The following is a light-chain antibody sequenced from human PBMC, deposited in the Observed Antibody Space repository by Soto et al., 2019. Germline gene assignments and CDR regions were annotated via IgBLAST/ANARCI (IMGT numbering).Light chain of an antibody. Sequence: EIVLTQSPGTLSLSPGEGATLSCRASQNINNNYLAWYQQKPGQATRLLISGASSRATGIPDRFSGSGSGTDFTLTISRLESEDFAVYYCQRYGSSPPHTFGQGTKLEIK. CDR2: GAS. CDR3: QRYGSSPPHT. J-gene: IGKJ2*01. V-gene: IGKV3-20*01. CDR1: QNINNNY.